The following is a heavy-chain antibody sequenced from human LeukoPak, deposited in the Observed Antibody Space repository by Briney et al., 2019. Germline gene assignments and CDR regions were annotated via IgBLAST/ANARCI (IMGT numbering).Heavy chain of an antibody. CDR3: ASPVELGYDAFDI. J-gene: IGHJ3*02. V-gene: IGHV1-2*06. Sequence: ASVKVSCKASGYTFTGYYMHWARQAPGQGLEWMGRINPDTSDTNYAQKFQGRVTMTRDTSISTAYMELSRLRSDDTAVYYCASPVELGYDAFDIWGQGTMVTVSS. CDR2: INPDTSDT. CDR1: GYTFTGYY. D-gene: IGHD1-26*01.